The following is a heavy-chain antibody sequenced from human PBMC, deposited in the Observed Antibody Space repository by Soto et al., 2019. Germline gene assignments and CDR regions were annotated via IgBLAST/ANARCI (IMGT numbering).Heavy chain of an antibody. V-gene: IGHV3-74*01. CDR2: INSDGSST. Sequence: PGGSLRLSCAASGFTFSSYWMHWVRQAPGKGLVWVSRINSDGSSTSYADSVKGRFTISRDNAKNTLYLQMNSLRAEDTAVYYCARDSGGYYYYYYMDVWGKGTTVTVSS. CDR3: ARDSGGYYYYYYMDV. D-gene: IGHD3-10*01. J-gene: IGHJ6*03. CDR1: GFTFSSYW.